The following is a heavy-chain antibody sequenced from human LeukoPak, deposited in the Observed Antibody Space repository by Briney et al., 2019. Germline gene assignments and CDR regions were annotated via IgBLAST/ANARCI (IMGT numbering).Heavy chain of an antibody. CDR1: GFTFSSYA. CDR3: AKLRGVSSMLTPGFDY. CDR2: ISGSGGST. D-gene: IGHD2-8*01. V-gene: IGHV3-23*01. J-gene: IGHJ4*02. Sequence: PGGSLRLSCVASGFTFSSYAMSWVRQAPGKGLEWVSCISGSGGSTYSADSVKGRFTISRDNFKNTLYLQMNSLRAEDTAVYYCAKLRGVSSMLTPGFDYWGQGTLVTVSS.